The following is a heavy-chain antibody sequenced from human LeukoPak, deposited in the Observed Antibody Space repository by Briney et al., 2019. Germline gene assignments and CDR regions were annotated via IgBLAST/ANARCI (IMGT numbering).Heavy chain of an antibody. CDR1: GFTFSSYG. D-gene: IGHD5-24*01. J-gene: IGHJ3*02. CDR2: IWYDGSNK. V-gene: IGHV3-33*01. CDR3: ARDSGDGYNGDAFDI. Sequence: GGSLRLACAASGFTFSSYGMHWVRQAPGKGLEWVAVIWYDGSNKYYADSVKGRFTISRDNSKNTLYLQMNSLRAEDTAVYYCARDSGDGYNGDAFDIWGQGTMVTVSS.